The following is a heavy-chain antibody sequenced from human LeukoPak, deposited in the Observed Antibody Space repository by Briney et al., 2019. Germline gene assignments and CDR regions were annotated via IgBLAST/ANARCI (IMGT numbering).Heavy chain of an antibody. CDR1: VYTFTSYD. D-gene: IGHD3-3*01. CDR3: ARGRITIFGVANDY. CDR2: ISAYNGNT. J-gene: IGHJ4*02. V-gene: IGHV1-18*01. Sequence: WASVKVSCKPSVYTFTSYDISWVRPAPGQGLEWMGWISAYNGNTNYAQKLQGRVTMTTDTSTSTAYMELRSLRSDDTAVYYCARGRITIFGVANDYWGQGTLVTVSS.